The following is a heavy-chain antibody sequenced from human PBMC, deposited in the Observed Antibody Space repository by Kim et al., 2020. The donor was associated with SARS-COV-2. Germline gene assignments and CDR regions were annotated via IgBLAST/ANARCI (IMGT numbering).Heavy chain of an antibody. V-gene: IGHV3-30*07. CDR3: ARVEYSGSPHYGMDV. Sequence: DSVKGRFTISRDNSKNTLYLQMNSLRAEDTAVYYCARVEYSGSPHYGMDVWGQGTTVTVSS. D-gene: IGHD1-26*01. J-gene: IGHJ6*02.